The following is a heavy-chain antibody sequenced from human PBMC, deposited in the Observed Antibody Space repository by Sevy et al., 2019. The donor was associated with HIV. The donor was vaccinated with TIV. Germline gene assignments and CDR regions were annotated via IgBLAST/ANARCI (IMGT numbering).Heavy chain of an antibody. CDR3: ARDQSTIFGVVIIPGY. V-gene: IGHV1-2*06. Sequence: ASVKVSCKASGYTFTGYYMHWVRQAPGQGLEWMGRINPNSGGTNYAQMFQGRVTMTRDTSISTAYMELSRLRSDDTAVYYCARDQSTIFGVVIIPGYWGQGTLVTVSS. J-gene: IGHJ4*02. CDR2: INPNSGGT. CDR1: GYTFTGYY. D-gene: IGHD3-3*01.